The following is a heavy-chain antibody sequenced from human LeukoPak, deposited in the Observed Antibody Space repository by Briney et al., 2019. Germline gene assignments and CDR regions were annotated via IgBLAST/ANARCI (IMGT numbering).Heavy chain of an antibody. CDR3: AAYDYVWGSYRSFDY. J-gene: IGHJ4*02. Sequence: GASVKVSCKASGYTFTGYYMHWVRQAPGQGLEWMGRINPNCGGTNYAQKFQGRVTMTRDTSISTAYMELSRLRSDDTAVYYCAAYDYVWGSYRSFDYWGQGTLVTVSS. CDR1: GYTFTGYY. CDR2: INPNCGGT. V-gene: IGHV1-2*06. D-gene: IGHD3-16*02.